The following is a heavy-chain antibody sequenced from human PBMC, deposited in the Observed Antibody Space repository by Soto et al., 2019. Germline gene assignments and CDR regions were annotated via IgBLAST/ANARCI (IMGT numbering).Heavy chain of an antibody. J-gene: IGHJ4*02. CDR3: ARDRSDFWSGYYVGY. D-gene: IGHD3-3*01. V-gene: IGHV1-2*02. CDR2: INPNSGGT. Sequence: AAVKVSCKASGYTFTGYYMHWVRQAPGQGLEWMGWINPNSGGTNYAQKFQGRVTMTRDTSISTAYMELSRLRSDDTAVYYCARDRSDFWSGYYVGYWGQGTLVTVSS. CDR1: GYTFTGYY.